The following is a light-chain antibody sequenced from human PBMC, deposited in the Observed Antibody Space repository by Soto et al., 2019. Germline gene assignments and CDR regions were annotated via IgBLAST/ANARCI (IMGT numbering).Light chain of an antibody. V-gene: IGKV3-11*01. J-gene: IGKJ1*01. CDR3: QQYNNWPEK. Sequence: IVLTHSPATLSLSPWERATLSCRASQSVSSYLAWYQQKPGQAPRLLIYDASNRATGIPARFSGSGSGTDFTLTISSLEPEDFAVYYCQQYNNWPEKFGQGTKVDIK. CDR1: QSVSSY. CDR2: DAS.